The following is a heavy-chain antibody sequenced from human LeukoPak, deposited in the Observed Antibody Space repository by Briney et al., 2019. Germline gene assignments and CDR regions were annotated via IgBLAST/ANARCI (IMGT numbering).Heavy chain of an antibody. V-gene: IGHV3-23*01. J-gene: IGHJ4*02. CDR2: ISGRGVST. Sequence: GGSLRLSCAASGFTLSTYDMSWVRQAPGKGLEWVSAISGRGVSTSYADSVRGRFTISRDNSKNTLYLQMNSLRAEDTAVYYCAKAASGNWNDVSDSWGQGTLVTVSS. CDR1: GFTLSTYD. CDR3: AKAASGNWNDVSDS. D-gene: IGHD1-20*01.